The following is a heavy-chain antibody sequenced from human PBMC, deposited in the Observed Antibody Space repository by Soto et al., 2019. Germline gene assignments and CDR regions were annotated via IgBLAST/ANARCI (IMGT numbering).Heavy chain of an antibody. CDR3: ARVRGTAGKRYFDY. D-gene: IGHD6-13*01. CDR1: GGSMIAYY. J-gene: IGHJ4*02. V-gene: IGHV4-59*01. CDR2: TYYSGST. Sequence: PSETLSPTCTVSGGSMIAYYWNWMRQPPGKGLQWIGYTYYSGSTTYNPSLKSRVTISVDSSKNQFSLKLDSVTPADTAVYYCARVRGTAGKRYFDYWGPGTLVTVSS.